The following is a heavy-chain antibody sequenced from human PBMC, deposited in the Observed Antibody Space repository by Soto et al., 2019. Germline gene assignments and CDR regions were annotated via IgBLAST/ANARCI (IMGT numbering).Heavy chain of an antibody. Sequence: SVKVSCKASGFTFTSSAVQWVRQARGQRLEWIGWIVVGSGNTNYAQKFQERVTITRDMSTSTAYMELRSLRSDDKAVYYCARAPVVVVATSSLDVWGQGTTVTVSS. V-gene: IGHV1-58*01. D-gene: IGHD2-15*01. J-gene: IGHJ6*02. CDR1: GFTFTSSA. CDR3: ARAPVVVVATSSLDV. CDR2: IVVGSGNT.